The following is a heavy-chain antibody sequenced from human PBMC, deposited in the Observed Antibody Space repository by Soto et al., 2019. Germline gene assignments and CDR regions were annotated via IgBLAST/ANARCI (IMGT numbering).Heavy chain of an antibody. CDR1: GGSFSGYY. CDR3: ARGGVAAADDYYYYYMDV. CDR2: INHSGST. J-gene: IGHJ6*03. V-gene: IGHV4-34*01. Sequence: SETLSLTCAVYGGSFSGYYWSWIRQPPGKGLEWIGEINHSGSTNYNPSLKSRVTISVDTSKNQFSLKLSSVTAADTAVYYCARGGVAAADDYYYYYMDVWGKGTTVTVSS. D-gene: IGHD6-13*01.